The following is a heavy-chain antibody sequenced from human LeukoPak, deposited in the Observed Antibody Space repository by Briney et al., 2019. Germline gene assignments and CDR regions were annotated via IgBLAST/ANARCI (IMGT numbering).Heavy chain of an antibody. CDR1: GGSISSGGYY. D-gene: IGHD4-23*01. J-gene: IGHJ6*02. V-gene: IGHV4-39*07. Sequence: SQTLSLTCTVSGGSISSGGYYWGWIRQPPGKGLEWIGSIYYSGSTNYNPSLKSRVTISVDMSKNQFSLKLSSVTAADTAVYYCARVGSAGGYGGKGGSYYYYYGMDVWGQGTTVTVSS. CDR2: IYYSGST. CDR3: ARVGSAGGYGGKGGSYYYYYGMDV.